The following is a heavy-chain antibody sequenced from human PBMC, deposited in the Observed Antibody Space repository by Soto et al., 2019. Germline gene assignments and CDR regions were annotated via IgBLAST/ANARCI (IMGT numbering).Heavy chain of an antibody. CDR2: IIPILGIA. J-gene: IGHJ5*02. D-gene: IGHD5-18*01. CDR3: AREIDTAMAANWFDP. V-gene: IGHV1-69*04. Sequence: ASVKVSCKASGGTFSSYTISWVRQAPGQGLEWMGRIIPILGIANYAQKFQGRVTITADKSTSTAYMELSSLRSEDTAVHYCAREIDTAMAANWFDPWGQGTLVTVSS. CDR1: GGTFSSYT.